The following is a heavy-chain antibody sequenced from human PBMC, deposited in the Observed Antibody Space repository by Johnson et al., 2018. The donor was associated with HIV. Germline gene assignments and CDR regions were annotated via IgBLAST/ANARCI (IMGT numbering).Heavy chain of an antibody. Sequence: QVQLVESGGGVVQPGGSLRLSCAASGFTFSTYGIHWVRQAPGKGLEWVALISYDGSNKYYADSVKGRFTISRDNSKNTLYLQMNSLRAEDTAVYYCARGGITMIVVVITTGAFDIWGQGTMVTVSS. D-gene: IGHD3-22*01. V-gene: IGHV3-30*19. CDR2: ISYDGSNK. CDR1: GFTFSTYG. CDR3: ARGGITMIVVVITTGAFDI. J-gene: IGHJ3*02.